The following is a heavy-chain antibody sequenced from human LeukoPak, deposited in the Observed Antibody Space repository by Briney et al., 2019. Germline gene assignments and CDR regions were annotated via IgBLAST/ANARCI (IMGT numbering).Heavy chain of an antibody. V-gene: IGHV4-59*01. CDR3: ARGPDRAEAFDI. J-gene: IGHJ6*04. Sequence: PSETLSLTCTVSGGSISSYYWSWIRQPPGKGLEWIGYIYYSGSTNYNPSLKSRVTISVDTSKNQFSLKLSSVTAADTAVYYCARGPDRAEAFDIWGKGTTVTVSS. CDR2: IYYSGST. D-gene: IGHD3-9*01. CDR1: GGSISSYY.